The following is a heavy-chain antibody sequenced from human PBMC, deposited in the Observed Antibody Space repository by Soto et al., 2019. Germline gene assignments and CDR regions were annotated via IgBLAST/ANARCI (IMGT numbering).Heavy chain of an antibody. V-gene: IGHV1-3*05. CDR2: INAGNGNT. CDR1: GYTFTGYA. D-gene: IGHD6-19*01. J-gene: IGHJ4*02. Sequence: QVQLVQSGAEEKKPGASVKVSCKASGYTFTGYAMHWVRQAPGQRLEWMGWINAGNGNTKYSQKFQGRVTITRDTSASTAYRGLGSVRSEDTAVYYCARAVAVAADFDYWGQGTLVTVSS. CDR3: ARAVAVAADFDY.